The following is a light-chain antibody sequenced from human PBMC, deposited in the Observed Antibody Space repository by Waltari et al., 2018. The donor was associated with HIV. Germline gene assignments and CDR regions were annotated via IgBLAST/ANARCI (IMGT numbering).Light chain of an antibody. J-gene: IGKJ5*01. CDR3: QQYGSSPPLT. CDR1: QSVSSSY. CDR2: GAS. Sequence: EIVLTQSPGTLSLSPGERATLSCRASQSVSSSYLAWYQQKPGRAPRLLIYGASSRATGIPDRFSGSGSGTDFTLTISRLEPEDFAVYYCQQYGSSPPLTFGQGTRLEIK. V-gene: IGKV3-20*01.